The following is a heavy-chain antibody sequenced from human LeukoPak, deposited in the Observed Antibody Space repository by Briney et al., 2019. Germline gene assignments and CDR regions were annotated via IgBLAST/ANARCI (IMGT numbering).Heavy chain of an antibody. CDR2: ISSSSSYI. CDR1: GFTFSSYS. Sequence: GGSLRLSCAASGFTFSSYSMNWVRQAPGKGLEWVSSISSSSSYIYYADSVKGRFTISRDNAKNSLYLQMNSLRAEDTAVYYRARVLATRAHAIDYWGQGTLVTVSS. D-gene: IGHD5-12*01. V-gene: IGHV3-21*01. J-gene: IGHJ4*02. CDR3: ARVLATRAHAIDY.